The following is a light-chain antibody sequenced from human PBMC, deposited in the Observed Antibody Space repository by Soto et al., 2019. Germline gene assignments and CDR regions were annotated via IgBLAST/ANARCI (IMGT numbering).Light chain of an antibody. J-gene: IGLJ2*01. CDR2: EVS. V-gene: IGLV2-14*01. CDR1: SSDVGGYNY. CDR3: SSYTTSSTVV. Sequence: QSALTQPASVSGSPGQSITISCTGTSSDVGGYNYVSWYQQHPGKAPKLMINEVSNRPSGVSHRFSGSKSGNTASLTISGLQAEDEADYYCSSYTTSSTVVFGGGTQLTVL.